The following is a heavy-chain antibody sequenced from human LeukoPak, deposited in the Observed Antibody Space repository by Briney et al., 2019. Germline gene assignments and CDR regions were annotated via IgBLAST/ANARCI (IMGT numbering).Heavy chain of an antibody. CDR2: ISGIGGRT. D-gene: IGHD3-16*01. Sequence: QLGGSLRLSCTASGFTFSNYAMTWVRPAPEKGLEWVSSISGIGGRTYSADSVKGRFTISRDNSKNTLYLQMKNLRVEHTAVYYCAKGLHGGVGYGVDVWGQGTTVSVSS. CDR1: GFTFSNYA. J-gene: IGHJ6*02. V-gene: IGHV3-23*01. CDR3: AKGLHGGVGYGVDV.